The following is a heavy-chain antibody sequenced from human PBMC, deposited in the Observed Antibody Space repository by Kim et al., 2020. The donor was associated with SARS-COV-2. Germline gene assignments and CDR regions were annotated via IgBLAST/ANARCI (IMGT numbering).Heavy chain of an antibody. D-gene: IGHD6-19*01. Sequence: GGSLRLSCAASGFTFSSYGMHWVRQAPGKGLEWVAVISYDGSNKNYVDSVKGRFTISRDNSKNTLCLQMNSLRAEDTAVYYCARDIASYSSGWIYYYYGMDVWGQGTTVTVSS. CDR3: ARDIASYSSGWIYYYYGMDV. J-gene: IGHJ6*02. CDR2: ISYDGSNK. V-gene: IGHV3-30*04. CDR1: GFTFSSYG.